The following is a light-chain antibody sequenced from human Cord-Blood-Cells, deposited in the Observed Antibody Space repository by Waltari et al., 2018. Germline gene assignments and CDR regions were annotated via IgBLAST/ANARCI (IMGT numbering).Light chain of an antibody. Sequence: EIVTTHSPATLSVSPGQRATLSCRASQSVSSNLAWYQQKPGQAPRLLIYGASTRATSIPARFSGSGSGTEFTLTISSLQSEDFAVYYCQQYNNWPPWTFGQGTKVEIK. V-gene: IGKV3-15*01. J-gene: IGKJ1*01. CDR3: QQYNNWPPWT. CDR1: QSVSSN. CDR2: GAS.